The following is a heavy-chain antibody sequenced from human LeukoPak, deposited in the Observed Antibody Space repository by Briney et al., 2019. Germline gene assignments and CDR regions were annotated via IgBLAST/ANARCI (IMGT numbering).Heavy chain of an antibody. CDR1: GGSFSGYY. CDR3: ARGTFYSNYWFDP. Sequence: SETLSLTCAVYGGSFSGYYWNWIRQPPGKGLEWIGEINHSGSTNYNPSLKSRVTISVDTSKNQFSLKRSSVTAADTAEYYCARGTFYSNYWFDPWGQGTLVTVSS. V-gene: IGHV4-34*01. CDR2: INHSGST. D-gene: IGHD4-11*01. J-gene: IGHJ5*02.